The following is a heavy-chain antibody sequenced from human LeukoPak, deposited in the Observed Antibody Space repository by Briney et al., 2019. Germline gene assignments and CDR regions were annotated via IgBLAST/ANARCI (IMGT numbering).Heavy chain of an antibody. D-gene: IGHD3-22*01. CDR2: IRYDGSNR. V-gene: IGHV3-30*02. CDR1: GFTFTSYG. CDR3: ARVDYYDSSGSGK. J-gene: IGHJ4*02. Sequence: EGSLRLSCAASGFTFTSYGMHWVRQAPGKGLEWVAFIRYDGSNRNYADSVKGRFTISRDNSKNTLYLQMNSLRAEDTAVYYCARVDYYDSSGSGKWGQGTLVTVTS.